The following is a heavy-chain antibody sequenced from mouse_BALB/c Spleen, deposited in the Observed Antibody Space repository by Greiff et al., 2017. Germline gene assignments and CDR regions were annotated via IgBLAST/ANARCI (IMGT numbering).Heavy chain of an antibody. CDR3: ARDRGGDSSGYFDY. D-gene: IGHD3-2*01. CDR1: GFTFSDYG. V-gene: IGHV5-15*02. J-gene: IGHJ2*01. Sequence: EVQVVESGGGLVQPGGSRKLSCAASGFTFSDYGMAWVRQAPGKGPEWVAFISNLAYSIYYADTVTGRFTISRENAKNTLYLEMSSLRSEDTAMYYCARDRGGDSSGYFDYWGQGTTLTVSS. CDR2: ISNLAYSI.